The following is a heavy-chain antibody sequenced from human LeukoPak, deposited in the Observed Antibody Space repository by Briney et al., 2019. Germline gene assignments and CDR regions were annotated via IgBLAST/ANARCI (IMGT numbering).Heavy chain of an antibody. Sequence: GGSLRLSCAASGFTFSSYGMHWVRQAPGKGLEWVSVISYDGSNKYYADSVKGRFTISRDNSKNTLYLQMNSLRAEDTAVYYCAKDSSGSYFDYWGQGTLVTVSS. CDR2: ISYDGSNK. CDR1: GFTFSSYG. J-gene: IGHJ4*02. CDR3: AKDSSGSYFDY. D-gene: IGHD6-19*01. V-gene: IGHV3-30*18.